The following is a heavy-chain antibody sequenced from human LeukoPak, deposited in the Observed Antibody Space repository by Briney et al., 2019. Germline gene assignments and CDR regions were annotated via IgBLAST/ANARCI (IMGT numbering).Heavy chain of an antibody. D-gene: IGHD3-10*01. V-gene: IGHV3-53*01. CDR2: IYSGGAT. Sequence: GGSLRLSCAASGFTVSSNYMSWVRQAPGKGLEWVSGIYSGGATYYADSVKGRFTISRDNPKNTLYLQMNSLRAEDTAVYYCARDISGIPGYWGQGTLVTVSS. J-gene: IGHJ4*02. CDR3: ARDISGIPGY. CDR1: GFTVSSNY.